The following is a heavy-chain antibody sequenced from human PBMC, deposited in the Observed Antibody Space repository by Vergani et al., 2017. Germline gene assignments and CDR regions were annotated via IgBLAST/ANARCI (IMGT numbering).Heavy chain of an antibody. CDR3: AKVCGSTSCPYGGGAFDV. CDR2: INNNGGST. Sequence: QLLESGGGLIQPGGSLRLSCAASGFTFNSYAMTWVRQAPGKGLEWVSGINNNGGSTYYADSVKGRFTISRDNSKHTLYLQMTDLRAEDTATYYCAKVCGSTSCPYGGGAFDVWGHGTMVTVSS. D-gene: IGHD2-2*01. V-gene: IGHV3-23*01. CDR1: GFTFNSYA. J-gene: IGHJ3*01.